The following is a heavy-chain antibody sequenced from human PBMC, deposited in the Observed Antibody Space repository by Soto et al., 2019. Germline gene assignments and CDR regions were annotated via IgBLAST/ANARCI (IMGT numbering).Heavy chain of an antibody. Sequence: GGSLRLSCATSGFAFSGYSLTRVPPAPGKGLEWVSAIDPGGAGTYYTDSVKGRFTISRDNSKNTLYLQMNSLRAEDTAVYYCAKDSPVSGNYQDLDYWGQGALVTVSS. J-gene: IGHJ4*02. D-gene: IGHD1-26*01. CDR3: AKDSPVSGNYQDLDY. CDR1: GFAFSGYS. CDR2: IDPGGAGT. V-gene: IGHV3-23*01.